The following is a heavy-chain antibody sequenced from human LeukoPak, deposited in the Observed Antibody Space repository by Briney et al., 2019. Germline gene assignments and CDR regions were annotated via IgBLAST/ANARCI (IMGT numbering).Heavy chain of an antibody. CDR1: GYTLTELS. J-gene: IGHJ6*02. V-gene: IGHV1-24*01. CDR3: ARCELTYDFWSGYYYYYGMDV. D-gene: IGHD3-3*01. CDR2: FDPEDGET. Sequence: ASVKVSCKVSGYTLTELSMHWVRQAPGKGLEWMGGFDPEDGETIYAQKFQGRVTMTEDTSTDTAYMELSSLRSEDTAVYYCARCELTYDFWSGYYYYYGMDVWGQGTTVTVSS.